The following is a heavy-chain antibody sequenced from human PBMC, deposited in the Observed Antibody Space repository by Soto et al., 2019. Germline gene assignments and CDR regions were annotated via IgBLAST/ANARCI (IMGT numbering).Heavy chain of an antibody. Sequence: GGSLRLSCAASGFTFSNAWMSWVRQAPGKGLEWVGRIKSKTDGGTTDYAAPVKGRFAISRDDSKNTLYLQMNSLKTEDTAVYYCTTDLILAATFDYWGQGTLVTVSS. D-gene: IGHD2-15*01. CDR2: IKSKTDGGTT. CDR1: GFTFSNAW. CDR3: TTDLILAATFDY. J-gene: IGHJ4*02. V-gene: IGHV3-15*01.